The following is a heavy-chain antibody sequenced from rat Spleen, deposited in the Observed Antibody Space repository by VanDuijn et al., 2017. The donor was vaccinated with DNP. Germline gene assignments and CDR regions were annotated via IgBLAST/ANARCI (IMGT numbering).Heavy chain of an antibody. CDR2: ISYSGST. V-gene: IGHV3-1*01. Sequence: EVQLQESGPGLVKPSQSLSLTCSVTGYSISSNYWGWIRKFPGNKMEWMGYISYSGSTSYNPSLKSRISITRDTSRNQFFLQVNSVSPEDTATYYCARSDVYYGFDYWGQGVMVTVSS. J-gene: IGHJ2*01. D-gene: IGHD1-6*01. CDR3: ARSDVYYGFDY. CDR1: GYSISSNY.